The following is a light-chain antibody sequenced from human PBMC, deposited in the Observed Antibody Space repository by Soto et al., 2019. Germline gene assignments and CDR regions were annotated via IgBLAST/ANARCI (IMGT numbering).Light chain of an antibody. J-gene: IGLJ2*01. CDR3: SSFTSTSSLL. CDR2: EVN. Sequence: QSALTQPASVSGSPGQSITISCTGTSSDVGGHDFVSWYQHHPGEAPKLIIYEVNNRPSGLSNRFSGSKSGNTASLTISGLQAEDEADYYCSSFTSTSSLLFGGGTKLTVL. V-gene: IGLV2-14*01. CDR1: SSDVGGHDF.